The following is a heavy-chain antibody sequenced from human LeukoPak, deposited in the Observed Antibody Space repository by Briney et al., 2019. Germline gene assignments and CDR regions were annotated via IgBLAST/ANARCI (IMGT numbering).Heavy chain of an antibody. Sequence: SETLSLTCTVSGGPISSYYWSWIRQPPGKGLEWIGYIYYSGSTNYNPSLKSRVTISVDTSKNQFSLKLSSVTAADTAVYYCARIGHDLYQTFDSWGHGTLITVSS. D-gene: IGHD2-2*01. J-gene: IGHJ5*01. CDR2: IYYSGST. CDR3: ARIGHDLYQTFDS. CDR1: GGPISSYY. V-gene: IGHV4-59*08.